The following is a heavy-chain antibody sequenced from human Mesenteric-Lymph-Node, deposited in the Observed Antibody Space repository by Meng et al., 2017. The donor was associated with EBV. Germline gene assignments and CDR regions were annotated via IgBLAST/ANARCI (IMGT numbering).Heavy chain of an antibody. J-gene: IGHJ5*02. Sequence: VHAHPWGAGLLKPSETLSLTCGVYGGSFSGYYWSWIRQPPGKGLEWIGEINHSGVASYNPSLRSRVTISLDTSKNQFSLKLNSVTAADTAVYYCARVMFTDSVKNYFDPWGQGTLVTVSS. D-gene: IGHD1-7*01. CDR3: ARVMFTDSVKNYFDP. CDR2: INHSGVA. CDR1: GGSFSGYY. V-gene: IGHV4-34*01.